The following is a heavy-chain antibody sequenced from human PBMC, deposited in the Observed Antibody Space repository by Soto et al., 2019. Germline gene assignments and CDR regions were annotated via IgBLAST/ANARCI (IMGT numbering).Heavy chain of an antibody. D-gene: IGHD1-26*01. CDR3: ARDRGGWELLRLGY. V-gene: IGHV3-23*01. CDR1: GFTFSSYA. J-gene: IGHJ4*02. Sequence: EVQLLESGGGLVQPGGSLRLSCAASGFTFSSYAMSWVRQAPGKGLEWVSAISGSGGSTYYADSVKGRFTISRDNSKNTLYLQMNSLRAEDTAVYYCARDRGGWELLRLGYWGQGTLVTVSS. CDR2: ISGSGGST.